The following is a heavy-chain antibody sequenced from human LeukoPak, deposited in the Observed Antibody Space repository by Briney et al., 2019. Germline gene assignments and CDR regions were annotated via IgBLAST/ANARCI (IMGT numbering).Heavy chain of an antibody. CDR2: INSDGSST. J-gene: IGHJ4*02. CDR1: GFTFSNYW. V-gene: IGHV3-74*01. Sequence: GGSLRLSYAASGFTFSNYWMHWVRHAPGKGLVWVSRINSDGSSTNYADSVKGRFTISRDNSKNTLYLQMNSLRAEDTAVYYCARDHDFWSGYAIDYWGQGTLVTVSS. D-gene: IGHD3-3*01. CDR3: ARDHDFWSGYAIDY.